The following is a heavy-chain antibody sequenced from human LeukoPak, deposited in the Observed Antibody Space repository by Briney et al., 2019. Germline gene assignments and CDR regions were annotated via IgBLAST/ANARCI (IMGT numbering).Heavy chain of an antibody. J-gene: IGHJ4*02. CDR2: ISYDGSNK. D-gene: IGHD4-17*01. Sequence: TGGSLRLSCAASGFTFCSYAMLWVRQAPGKGLEWVAVISYDGSNKYYADSVKGRFTISRDNSKNTLYLQINSLRAEETAVYYCARDMGEDGEYGRLDYWGQGTLVTVSS. CDR3: ARDMGEDGEYGRLDY. CDR1: GFTFCSYA. V-gene: IGHV3-30*04.